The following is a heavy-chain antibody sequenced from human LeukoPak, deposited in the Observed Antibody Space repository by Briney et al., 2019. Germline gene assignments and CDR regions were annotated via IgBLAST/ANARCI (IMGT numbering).Heavy chain of an antibody. CDR2: IYYSGST. CDR1: GGSISSSSYY. V-gene: IGHV4-39*01. J-gene: IGHJ6*03. CDR3: ARVGYGSNYYYYMDV. D-gene: IGHD1-26*01. Sequence: SETLSLTCTVSGGSISSSSYYWGWIRQPPGKGLEWIGSIYYSGSTYYNPSLKSRVTISVDTSKNQFSLKLSSVTAADTAVYYCARVGYGSNYYYYMDVWGKGTTVTVSS.